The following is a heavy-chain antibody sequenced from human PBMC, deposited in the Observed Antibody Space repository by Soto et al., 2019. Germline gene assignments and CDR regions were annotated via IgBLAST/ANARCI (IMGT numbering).Heavy chain of an antibody. J-gene: IGHJ4*02. Sequence: EVQLVESGGGFVRPGGSLRLSCVASGFAFNSAWMAWVRQAPGKGLECVGRVKSKADGETTDYAAPVKGRFTISRDDSQNTLYLQMNSLETEDTAVYYCAADLASILSNDGFDYWGQGTLVTVSS. CDR3: AADLASILSNDGFDY. V-gene: IGHV3-15*05. CDR2: VKSKADGETT. CDR1: GFAFNSAW. D-gene: IGHD1-1*01.